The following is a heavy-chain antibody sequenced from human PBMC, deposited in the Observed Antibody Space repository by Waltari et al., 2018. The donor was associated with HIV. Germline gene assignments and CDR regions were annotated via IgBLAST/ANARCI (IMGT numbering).Heavy chain of an antibody. J-gene: IGHJ5*02. V-gene: IGHV7-4-1*02. Sequence: QVQLVQSGSELKKPGASVKVSCKASGYTFTTYAINWVRQAPGHGLEWMGWSNTKTGNPTYAQGFTGRFVFSLDTSVSTAYLQISSLKAEDTAVYYCARGWSTSSFGPWGQGTLVTVSS. CDR1: GYTFTTYA. D-gene: IGHD2-2*01. CDR2: SNTKTGNP. CDR3: ARGWSTSSFGP.